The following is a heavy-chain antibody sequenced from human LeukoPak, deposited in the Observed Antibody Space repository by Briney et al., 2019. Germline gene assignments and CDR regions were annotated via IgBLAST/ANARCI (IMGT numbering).Heavy chain of an antibody. J-gene: IGHJ4*02. Sequence: ASVKVSCKASGYTFTGYHIHWVRQVPGQGLEWMGWINPNSGGTDYAQKFQGRVTMTRDTSINTAYMELSILTSDDSAIYYCARVLPDGFFPLEYWGQGTLVTVSS. CDR2: INPNSGGT. CDR1: GYTFTGYH. V-gene: IGHV1-2*02. D-gene: IGHD3/OR15-3a*01. CDR3: ARVLPDGFFPLEY.